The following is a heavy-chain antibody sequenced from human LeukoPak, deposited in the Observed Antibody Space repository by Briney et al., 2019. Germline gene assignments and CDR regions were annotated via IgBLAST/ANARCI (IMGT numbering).Heavy chain of an antibody. V-gene: IGHV3-23*01. CDR3: THGSMYQLDY. J-gene: IGHJ4*02. Sequence: GGTLRLSCAASGFSFSSDGMSWVRQAPGKGLEWVSGIIGGAGSTYCADSVKGRFTISRDNSKNTLYLQMNSLRAEDTAVYYCTHGSMYQLDYWGQGTLVTVSS. CDR1: GFSFSSDG. CDR2: IIGGAGST. D-gene: IGHD2-2*01.